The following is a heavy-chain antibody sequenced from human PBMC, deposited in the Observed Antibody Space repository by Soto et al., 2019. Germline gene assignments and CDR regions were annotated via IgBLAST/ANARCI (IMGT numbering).Heavy chain of an antibody. V-gene: IGHV3-9*01. D-gene: IGHD6-6*01. CDR1: GFTFDDYA. CDR3: AKGLGVYSSSNYMDV. J-gene: IGHJ6*03. CDR2: ISWNSGSI. Sequence: PGGSLRLSCAASGFTFDDYAMHWVRQAPGKGLEWVSGISWNSGSIGYADSVKGRFTISRDNAKNSLYLQMNSLRAEDTALYYCAKGLGVYSSSNYMDVWGKGTTVTVSS.